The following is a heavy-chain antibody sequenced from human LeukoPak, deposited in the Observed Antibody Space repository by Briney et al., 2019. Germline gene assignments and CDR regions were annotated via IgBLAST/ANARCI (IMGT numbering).Heavy chain of an antibody. CDR1: GGSFSGYY. CDR3: ARSMITFGGVIVTRIDY. CDR2: INHSGST. D-gene: IGHD3-16*02. V-gene: IGHV4-34*01. J-gene: IGHJ4*02. Sequence: SETLSLTCAVYGGSFSGYYWSWIRQPPGKGLEWIGEINHSGSTNYNPSLKSRVTISVDTSKNRFSLKLSSVTAADTAVYYCARSMITFGGVIVTRIDYRGQGTLVTVSS.